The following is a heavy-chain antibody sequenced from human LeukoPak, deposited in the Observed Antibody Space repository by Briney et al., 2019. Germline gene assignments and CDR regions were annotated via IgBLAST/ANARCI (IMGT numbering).Heavy chain of an antibody. V-gene: IGHV3-30*04. CDR2: ISYDGSQ. D-gene: IGHD6-19*01. Sequence: AGRSLRLSCAASGFSFSRYAMHWVRQAPGKGLDWVALISYDGSQYYADSVQGRFTISRDKSKNTVHLQMNSLRTDDTAVYYCAKGRSGTAVAAPDYWGQGTLVTVSS. J-gene: IGHJ4*02. CDR3: AKGRSGTAVAAPDY. CDR1: GFSFSRYA.